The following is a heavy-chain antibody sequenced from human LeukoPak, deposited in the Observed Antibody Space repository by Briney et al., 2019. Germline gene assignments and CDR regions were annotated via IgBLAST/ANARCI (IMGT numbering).Heavy chain of an antibody. CDR3: ASMVRGVIGSYYFDY. CDR2: IYYSGST. V-gene: IGHV4-39*07. J-gene: IGHJ4*02. CDR1: GGSISSSSYY. Sequence: SETLSLTCTVSGGSISSSSYYWGWIRQPPGKGLEWIGSIYYSGSTYYNPSLKSRVTISVDTSKNQFSLKLSSVTAADTAVYYCASMVRGVIGSYYFDYWGQGTLVTVSS. D-gene: IGHD3-10*01.